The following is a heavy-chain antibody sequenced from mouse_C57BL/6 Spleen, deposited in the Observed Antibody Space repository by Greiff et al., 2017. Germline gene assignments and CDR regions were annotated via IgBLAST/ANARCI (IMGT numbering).Heavy chain of an antibody. CDR1: GYTFTSYW. CDR3: ASFPFDDYDGGGMDY. Sequence: QVQLQQPGAELVKPGASVKLSCKASGYTFTSYWMHWVKQRPGRGLEWIGRIDPNSGGTKYNEKFKSKATLTVDKPSSTAYMQLSSLTSEDSAVXYCASFPFDDYDGGGMDYWGQGTSVTVSS. J-gene: IGHJ4*01. CDR2: IDPNSGGT. V-gene: IGHV1-72*01. D-gene: IGHD2-4*01.